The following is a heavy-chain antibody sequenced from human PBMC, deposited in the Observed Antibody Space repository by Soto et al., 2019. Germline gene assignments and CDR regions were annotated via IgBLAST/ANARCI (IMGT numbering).Heavy chain of an antibody. V-gene: IGHV3-23*01. CDR2: VSIGGST. D-gene: IGHD2-15*01. Sequence: DVQLLESGGGLVQPEGSLRLSCAASGFTFSSYAMGWVRQGPGKGLEWVAVVSIGGSTHYADSVRGRFTISRDNSKNTLSLQMISLTAEDTAVYFCAKRRGAGGHFDYWGHGALVTVSS. J-gene: IGHJ4*01. CDR1: GFTFSSYA. CDR3: AKRRGAGGHFDY.